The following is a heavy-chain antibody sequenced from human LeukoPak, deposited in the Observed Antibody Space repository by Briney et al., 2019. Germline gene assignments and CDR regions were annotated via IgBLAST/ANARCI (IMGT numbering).Heavy chain of an antibody. CDR3: VRYFEY. V-gene: IGHV3-21*01. D-gene: IGHD3-10*01. CDR2: ISESGTNI. CDR1: GFTFSSYS. J-gene: IGHJ4*02. Sequence: GGSLKLSCAVSGFTFSSYSVNWVRQAPGKGLEWVSSISESGTNIYYADSVKGRFTISRDNAKNSLYLQMNSLRAEDTAVYFCVRYFEYWGQGTLVTVSS.